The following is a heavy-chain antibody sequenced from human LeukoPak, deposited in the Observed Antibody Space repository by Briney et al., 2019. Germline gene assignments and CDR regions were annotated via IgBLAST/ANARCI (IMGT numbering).Heavy chain of an antibody. D-gene: IGHD6-6*01. Sequence: PGGSLRLSCAASGFTFSRYEMNWVRQAPGRGLEWVSYISRSGSTIYYADSVKGRFTISRDNAKNSLYLQMNSLRAEDTAVYYCAREYSSSSDRLDYWGQGTLVTVSS. V-gene: IGHV3-48*03. J-gene: IGHJ4*02. CDR3: AREYSSSSDRLDY. CDR2: ISRSGSTI. CDR1: GFTFSRYE.